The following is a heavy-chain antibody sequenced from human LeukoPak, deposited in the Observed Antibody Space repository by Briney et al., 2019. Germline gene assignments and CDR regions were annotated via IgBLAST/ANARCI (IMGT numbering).Heavy chain of an antibody. J-gene: IGHJ6*03. V-gene: IGHV4-34*01. CDR3: ARLGYCSGGSCYYYYYMDV. CDR1: GGSFSGYY. CDR2: INHSGST. Sequence: SETLSLTCAVYGGSFSGYYWSWIRQPPGKGLEWIGEINHSGSTNYNPSLKSRVTISVDTCKNQFSLKLSSVTAADTAVYYCARLGYCSGGSCYYYYYMDVWGKGTTVTVSS. D-gene: IGHD2-15*01.